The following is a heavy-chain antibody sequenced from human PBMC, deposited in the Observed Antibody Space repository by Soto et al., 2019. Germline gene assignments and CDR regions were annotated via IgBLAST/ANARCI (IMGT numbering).Heavy chain of an antibody. D-gene: IGHD6-19*01. Sequence: QVQLVESGGGVVQPGRSLRLSCAASGFTFSSYAMHWVRQAPGKGLEWVAVISYDGSNKYYADSVKGRFTISRDNSKNTLYLQMNSLRAEDTAVYYCARDWAAVAGFFDYWGQGTLVTVSS. CDR2: ISYDGSNK. V-gene: IGHV3-30-3*01. J-gene: IGHJ4*02. CDR1: GFTFSSYA. CDR3: ARDWAAVAGFFDY.